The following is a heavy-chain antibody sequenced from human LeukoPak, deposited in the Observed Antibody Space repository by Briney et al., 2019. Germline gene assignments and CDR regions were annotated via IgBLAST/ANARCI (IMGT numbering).Heavy chain of an antibody. CDR3: ARALPTTGDERNWFDP. Sequence: ASVKVSCKASGYTFTGYYMHWVRQAPGQGLEWMGWINPNSGGTNYAQKFQGRVTMTRDTSISTAYMELSRLRSDDTAVYYCARALPTTGDERNWFDPWGQGTLVTVSS. D-gene: IGHD1-1*01. CDR1: GYTFTGYY. J-gene: IGHJ5*02. CDR2: INPNSGGT. V-gene: IGHV1-2*02.